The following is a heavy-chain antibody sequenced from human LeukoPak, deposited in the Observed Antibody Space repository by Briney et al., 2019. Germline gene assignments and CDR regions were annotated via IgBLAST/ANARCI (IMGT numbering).Heavy chain of an antibody. CDR3: ARGRSIAVAGTIDYYYYYMDV. D-gene: IGHD6-19*01. CDR2: MNPNSGNT. V-gene: IGHV1-8*02. J-gene: IGHJ6*03. CDR1: GYTFTSYG. Sequence: ASVKVSCKASGYTFTSYGISWVRQAPGQGLEWMGWMNPNSGNTGYAQKFQGRVTMTRNTSISTAYMELSSLRSEDTAVYYCARGRSIAVAGTIDYYYYYMDVWGKGTTVTISS.